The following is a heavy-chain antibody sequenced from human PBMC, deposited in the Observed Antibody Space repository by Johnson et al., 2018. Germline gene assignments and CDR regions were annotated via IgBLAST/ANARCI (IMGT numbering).Heavy chain of an antibody. V-gene: IGHV4-59*01. J-gene: IGHJ6*02. CDR3: AGSAVPGYYFVGCAV. CDR1: GGSIDRYY. CDR2: VFHSGTT. D-gene: IGHD3-10*01. Sequence: QVQLQESGPGLVKASETLSLTCSVSGGSIDRYYWNWIRQSPRRGLEWIGSVFHSGTTSFNPSLSGRFTMSVDTSKNEFSLKLPSVTVADTTIYYCAGSAVPGYYFVGCAVWGQGTTVAVSS.